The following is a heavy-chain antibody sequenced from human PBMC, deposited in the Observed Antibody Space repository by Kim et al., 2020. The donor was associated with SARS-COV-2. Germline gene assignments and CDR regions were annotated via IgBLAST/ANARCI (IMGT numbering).Heavy chain of an antibody. D-gene: IGHD3-3*01. CDR1: GFTFDDYA. J-gene: IGHJ5*02. V-gene: IGHV3-43*02. CDR2: ISGDGGST. Sequence: GGSLRLSCAASGFTFDDYAMHWVRQAPGKGLEWVSLISGDGGSTYYADSVKGRFTISRDNSKNSLYLQMNSLRTEDTALYYCAKDTGTTIFGVVTTENYNWFDPWGQGTLVTVSS. CDR3: AKDTGTTIFGVVTTENYNWFDP.